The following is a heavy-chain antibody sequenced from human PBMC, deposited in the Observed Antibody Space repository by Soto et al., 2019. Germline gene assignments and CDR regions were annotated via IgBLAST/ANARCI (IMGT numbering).Heavy chain of an antibody. CDR2: INGGNDNT. D-gene: IGHD5-12*01. J-gene: IGHJ4*02. CDR3: AREGDQSGYDFALDF. CDR1: GYTFTRFA. Sequence: ASVKVSCKASGYTFTRFAIHWVRQAPGQRLEWMGWINGGNDNTKYSQKFQGRVTITTDTSANTVYMELNVVRPEDTAVYYCAREGDQSGYDFALDFWGQGTLVTVSS. V-gene: IGHV1-3*01.